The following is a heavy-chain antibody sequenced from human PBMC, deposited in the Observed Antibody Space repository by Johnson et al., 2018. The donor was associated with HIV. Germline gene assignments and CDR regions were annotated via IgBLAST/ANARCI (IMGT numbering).Heavy chain of an antibody. D-gene: IGHD2-2*01. Sequence: VQLVESGGGLVQPGGSLRLSCAASGFTVSSNYMSWVRQAPGKGLEWVSVIYSGGSTYYADSVKGRFTISRDNAKNSLFLQMHSLRVEDTAIYYCARVGYQLHDAFDRGGQGTMVTVSS. CDR1: GFTVSSNY. J-gene: IGHJ3*01. CDR3: ARVGYQLHDAFDR. CDR2: IYSGGST. V-gene: IGHV3-53*01.